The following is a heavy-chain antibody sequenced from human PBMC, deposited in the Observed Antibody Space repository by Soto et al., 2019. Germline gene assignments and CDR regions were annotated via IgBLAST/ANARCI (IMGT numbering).Heavy chain of an antibody. CDR1: GFTFSGHT. CDR2: VSSSSSYI. CDR3: ARCMGFDGSGYAFFDS. J-gene: IGHJ4*02. D-gene: IGHD3-10*01. Sequence: EVQLVESGGGLVKPGGSLRLSCAASGFTFSGHTINWVRQAPGKGLEWVSSVSSSSSYIYYADSVKGRFTVPRDNAEKSQYLQMNSLRAEDTAIYYCARCMGFDGSGYAFFDSWGQGTLVTVSS. V-gene: IGHV3-21*01.